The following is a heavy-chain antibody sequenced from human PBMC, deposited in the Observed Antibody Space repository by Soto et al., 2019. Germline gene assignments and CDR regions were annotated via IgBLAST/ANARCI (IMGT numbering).Heavy chain of an antibody. CDR3: ARGDSTDCSNGVCSFFYNHDMDV. CDR2: INPKSGGT. D-gene: IGHD2-8*01. CDR1: GYSFTDYH. V-gene: IGHV1-2*04. J-gene: IGHJ6*02. Sequence: ASVKVSCKASGYSFTDYHIHWVRQAPGQGLEWLGRINPKSGGTSAAQKFQGWVTMTTDTSISTASMELTRLTSDDTAIYYCARGDSTDCSNGVCSFFYNHDMDVWGQGTTVTVSS.